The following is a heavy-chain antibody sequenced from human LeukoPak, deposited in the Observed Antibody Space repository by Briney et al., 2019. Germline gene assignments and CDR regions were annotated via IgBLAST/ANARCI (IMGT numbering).Heavy chain of an antibody. Sequence: SVKVSCKASGGTFSSYAISWVRQAPGQGLEWMGRIIPILGIANYAQKFQGRVTVTADKSTSTAYMELSSLRSDDTAVYYCARGILDSSGSGDYWGQGTLVTVSS. J-gene: IGHJ4*02. CDR3: ARGILDSSGSGDY. CDR2: IIPILGIA. D-gene: IGHD3-22*01. CDR1: GGTFSSYA. V-gene: IGHV1-69*04.